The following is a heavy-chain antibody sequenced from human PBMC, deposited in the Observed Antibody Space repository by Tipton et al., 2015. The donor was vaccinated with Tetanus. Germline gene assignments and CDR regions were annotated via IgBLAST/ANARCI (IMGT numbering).Heavy chain of an antibody. J-gene: IGHJ4*02. CDR3: ARGEAYGDYPAMYFFDN. CDR1: GGSTSSGDYY. V-gene: IGHV4-30-4*01. Sequence: TLSLTCTVSGGSTSSGDYYWSWIRRPPGKGPEWIGYVYSTATTYYNPSLKSRVTISVDTSKNQFSLKLTSVTAADTAVYYCARGEAYGDYPAMYFFDNWGQGTLLTVSS. D-gene: IGHD4-17*01. CDR2: VYSTATT.